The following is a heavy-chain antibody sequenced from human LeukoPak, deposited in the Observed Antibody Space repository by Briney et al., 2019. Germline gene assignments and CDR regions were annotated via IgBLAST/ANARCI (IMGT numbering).Heavy chain of an antibody. CDR2: ISKTDSST. Sequence: PGGSLRLSCTASGFTFSDYYMSWIRQAPWKGLEWVSYISKTDSSTNYADSVRGRFTISRDNAKNSLYLQMNSLRAEDTAVYYCARAGDLPEMDIWGQGTVVTVSS. D-gene: IGHD7-27*01. V-gene: IGHV3-11*06. CDR1: GFTFSDYY. J-gene: IGHJ3*02. CDR3: ARAGDLPEMDI.